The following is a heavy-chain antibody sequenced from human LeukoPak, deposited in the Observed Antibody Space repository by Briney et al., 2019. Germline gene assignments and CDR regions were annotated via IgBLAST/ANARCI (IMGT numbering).Heavy chain of an antibody. CDR3: ARSNTSRRIAVAGTAWFDP. V-gene: IGHV4-30-4*08. Sequence: SQTLSLTCTVSGGSISSGDYYWSWIRQPPGKGLEWIGYIYYSGSTSYNPSLKSRVTILVDTSKNQFSLKLSSVTAADTAVYYCARSNTSRRIAVAGTAWFDPWGREPWSPSPQ. J-gene: IGHJ5*02. CDR2: IYYSGST. D-gene: IGHD6-19*01. CDR1: GGSISSGDYY.